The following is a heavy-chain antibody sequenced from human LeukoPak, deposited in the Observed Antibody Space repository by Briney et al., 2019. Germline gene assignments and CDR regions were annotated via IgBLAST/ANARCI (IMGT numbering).Heavy chain of an antibody. CDR2: IRQDGNEK. Sequence: GGSLRLSCAASGFTFSSYGMHWVRQAPGKGLEWVANIRQDGNEKNYVDSMKGRFTISRDNAKNSVYLQMNSLRAEDTAVYYCARIGYRSSSFDYWGQGTLVTVSS. CDR3: ARIGYRSSSFDY. CDR1: GFTFSSYG. D-gene: IGHD6-13*01. V-gene: IGHV3-7*01. J-gene: IGHJ4*02.